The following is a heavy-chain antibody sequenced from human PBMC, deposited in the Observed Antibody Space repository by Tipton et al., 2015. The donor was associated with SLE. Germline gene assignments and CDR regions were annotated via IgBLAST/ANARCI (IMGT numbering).Heavy chain of an antibody. J-gene: IGHJ5*02. V-gene: IGHV4-61*02. CDR2: IYTSGAT. CDR1: GASINSGTYY. D-gene: IGHD2-15*01. Sequence: TLSLTCTVSGASINSGTYYWNWIRHPAGKALEWIGRIYTSGATNYSPSFESRVTISFNMSKNQVSLRLNSVTAADTAVYYCARNPTSYCSGGSCYSPWFDPWGQGTLVTVSS. CDR3: ARNPTSYCSGGSCYSPWFDP.